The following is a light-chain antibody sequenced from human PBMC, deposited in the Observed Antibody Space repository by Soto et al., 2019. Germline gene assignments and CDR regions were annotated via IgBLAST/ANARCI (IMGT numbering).Light chain of an antibody. Sequence: QSALTQPPSASGSPGQSVTISCTGTSNDVGGYNFVSWYQHHPGKAPKLLIYEVNKRPSGVPDRFSGSKSGNTSSLTVSGLQAEDEAYYYCSSYAGSNKGVFGGGTKLTVL. V-gene: IGLV2-8*01. CDR2: EVN. CDR3: SSYAGSNKGV. J-gene: IGLJ2*01. CDR1: SNDVGGYNF.